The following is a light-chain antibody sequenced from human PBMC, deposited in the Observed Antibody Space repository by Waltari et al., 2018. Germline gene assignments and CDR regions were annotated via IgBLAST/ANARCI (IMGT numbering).Light chain of an antibody. CDR3: QQYGNSPRT. CDR2: GAS. Sequence: ETVLTQSPGTLSLSPGERATLSCRASQSVTSSHLAWSQQKPGQAPRLLSYGASSRATGIPDRFSGSGSGTDFTLTITRLEPEDFAVYYCQQYGNSPRTFGQGTEVEIK. V-gene: IGKV3-20*01. J-gene: IGKJ1*01. CDR1: QSVTSSH.